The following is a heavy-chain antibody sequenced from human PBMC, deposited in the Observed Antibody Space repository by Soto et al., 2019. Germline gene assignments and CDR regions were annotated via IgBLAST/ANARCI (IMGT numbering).Heavy chain of an antibody. CDR3: AKFFHCSGGSCLRDY. V-gene: IGHV3-23*01. Sequence: GGSLRLSCAASGFTFSSYAMSWVRQAPGKGLEWVSAISGSGGSTYYADSVKGRFTISRDNSKNTLYLQMNSLRAEDTAVYYCAKFFHCSGGSCLRDYWGQGTLVTVSS. CDR1: GFTFSSYA. J-gene: IGHJ4*02. D-gene: IGHD2-15*01. CDR2: ISGSGGST.